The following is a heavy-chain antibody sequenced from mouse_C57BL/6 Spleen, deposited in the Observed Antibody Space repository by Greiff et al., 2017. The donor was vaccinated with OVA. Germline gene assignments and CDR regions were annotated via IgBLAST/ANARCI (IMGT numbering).Heavy chain of an antibody. Sequence: EVQGVESGGGLVQSGRSLRLSCATSGFTFSDFYMEWVRQAPGKGLEWIAASRNKANDYTTEYSASVKGRFIVSRDTSQSILYLQMNALRAEDTAMYYCARAPDGYYYFDYWGQGTTLTVSS. CDR2: SRNKANDYTT. V-gene: IGHV7-1*01. J-gene: IGHJ2*01. CDR1: GFTFSDFY. D-gene: IGHD2-3*01. CDR3: ARAPDGYYYFDY.